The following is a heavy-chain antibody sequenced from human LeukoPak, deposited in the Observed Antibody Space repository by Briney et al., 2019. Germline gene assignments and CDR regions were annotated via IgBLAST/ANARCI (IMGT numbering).Heavy chain of an antibody. V-gene: IGHV4-39*01. Sequence: LVILFLSCPISIGYIRSRSYYWGWFRQPPGKGLGMNQRIYYPRSICYSPALQSRVTISVDTSKNQFSLKLTSVSAADTAVYYCARHRRNSNYLTTVTSIDYWGQGTLVIVSS. D-gene: IGHD4-17*01. CDR1: IGYIRSRSYY. J-gene: IGHJ4*02. CDR2: IYYPRSI. CDR3: ARHRRNSNYLTTVTSIDY.